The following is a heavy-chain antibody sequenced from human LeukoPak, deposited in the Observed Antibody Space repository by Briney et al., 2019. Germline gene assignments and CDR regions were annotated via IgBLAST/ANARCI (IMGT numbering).Heavy chain of an antibody. CDR3: ARVRSAAGRPYYYYMDV. V-gene: IGHV4-59*01. Sequence: KASETLSLTCTVSGGSISSYYWSWIRQPPGKGLEWIGYIYYSGSTNYNPSLKSRVTISVDTSKNQFSLKLSSVTAADTAVYYCARVRSAAGRPYYYYMDVWGKGTTVTISS. J-gene: IGHJ6*03. D-gene: IGHD6-13*01. CDR2: IYYSGST. CDR1: GGSISSYY.